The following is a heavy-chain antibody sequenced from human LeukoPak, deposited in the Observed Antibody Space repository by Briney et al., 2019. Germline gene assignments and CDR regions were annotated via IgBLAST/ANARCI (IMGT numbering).Heavy chain of an antibody. V-gene: IGHV3-74*01. CDR3: VRDGSGWSFDY. CDR2: VKSDGSST. Sequence: GGSLRLSCAASGFTFRSYWMHWVRQSPGKGLVWVSRVKSDGSSTSYADSVKGRFTISRDNAKNTLYLQMNSLRAEDTAVYYCVRDGSGWSFDYWGQGTLVTVSS. J-gene: IGHJ4*02. CDR1: GFTFRSYW. D-gene: IGHD6-19*01.